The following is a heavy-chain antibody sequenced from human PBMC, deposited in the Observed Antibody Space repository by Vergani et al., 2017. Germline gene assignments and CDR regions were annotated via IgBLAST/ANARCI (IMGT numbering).Heavy chain of an antibody. J-gene: IGHJ3*01. CDR1: GASINNDFYY. V-gene: IGHV4-61*02. CDR2: IYVNGIT. CDR3: ARDNNQLRPRAFYL. Sequence: QVQLQESGPGLVQPSQTLSLTCTVSGASINNDFYYWHWIRQPAGKGLEWIGRIYVNGITDYNSSLQSRVSMSVDTSNNQFSLTLTSVTAADTDVYYCARDNNQLRPRAFYLWGQGTMVTVSS. D-gene: IGHD4-23*01.